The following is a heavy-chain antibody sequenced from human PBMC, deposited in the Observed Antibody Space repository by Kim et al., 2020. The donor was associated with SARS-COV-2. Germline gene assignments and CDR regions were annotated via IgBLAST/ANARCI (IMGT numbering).Heavy chain of an antibody. D-gene: IGHD3-3*01. V-gene: IGHV1-3*01. Sequence: ASVKVSCKASGYTFTSYAMHWVRQAPGQRLEWMGWINAGNGNTKYSQKFQGRVTITRDTSASTAYMELSSLRSEDTAVYYCAREVGSGYSKVRYFDYWGQGTLVTVSS. CDR2: INAGNGNT. CDR1: GYTFTSYA. J-gene: IGHJ4*02. CDR3: AREVGSGYSKVRYFDY.